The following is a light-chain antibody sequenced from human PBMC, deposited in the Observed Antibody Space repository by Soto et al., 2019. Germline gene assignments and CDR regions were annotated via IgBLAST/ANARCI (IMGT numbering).Light chain of an antibody. CDR3: QQYGSSPIT. CDR1: QSVISSY. Sequence: EIVLTQSPATPSFSPEETATLSCAASQSVISSYLAWYQQKPGLAPRLLIYHASSRATGIPDRFSGSVSGTDFTLTISSLEPEDVAVYYCQQYGSSPITFGQGTRLEIK. V-gene: IGKV3D-20*01. CDR2: HAS. J-gene: IGKJ5*01.